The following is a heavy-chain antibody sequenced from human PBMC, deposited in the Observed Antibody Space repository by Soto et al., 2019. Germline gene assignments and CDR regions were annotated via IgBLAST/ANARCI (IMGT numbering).Heavy chain of an antibody. CDR2: INHSGST. CDR1: SGSFSSYY. D-gene: IGHD2-15*01. Sequence: PSDSLSLTSAVYSGSFSSYYWSWIRQPPGKGLEWIGEINHSGSTNYNPSLKSRVTISVDTSKNQFSLKLSSVTAADTAVYYCARVVLGYMDVWGKGTTVTVSS. V-gene: IGHV4-34*01. CDR3: ARVVLGYMDV. J-gene: IGHJ6*03.